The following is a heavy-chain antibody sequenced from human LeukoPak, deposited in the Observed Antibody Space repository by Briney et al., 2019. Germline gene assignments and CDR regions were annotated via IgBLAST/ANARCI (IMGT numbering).Heavy chain of an antibody. CDR3: ARDQDYYDSPTIDY. J-gene: IGHJ4*02. CDR2: TSYDGSRR. V-gene: IGHV3-30*03. Sequence: PGGSLRLSCAASGFIFSNHGMHWVRQAPGKGLEWVAVTSYDGSRRYYADSVKGRFTISRDNSESTLYLQMNSLRAEDRAVYYCARDQDYYDSPTIDYWGQGTLVTVSS. D-gene: IGHD3-22*01. CDR1: GFIFSNHG.